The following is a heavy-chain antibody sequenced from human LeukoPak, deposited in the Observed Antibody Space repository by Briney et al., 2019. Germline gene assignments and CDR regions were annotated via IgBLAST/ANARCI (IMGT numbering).Heavy chain of an antibody. CDR2: IYTSGSA. V-gene: IGHV4-4*07. J-gene: IGHJ6*03. D-gene: IGHD2-2*01. CDR1: GGYISSYY. Sequence: SETLSLTCTVSGGYISSYYWSWIRQPAGKGLEWIGCIYTSGSANYNPSLKSRVTMSVDTSKNQFSLKLSSVTAADTAVYYCARDVGYCSSTSCHYYYYYYMDVWGKGTTVTVSS. CDR3: ARDVGYCSSTSCHYYYYYYMDV.